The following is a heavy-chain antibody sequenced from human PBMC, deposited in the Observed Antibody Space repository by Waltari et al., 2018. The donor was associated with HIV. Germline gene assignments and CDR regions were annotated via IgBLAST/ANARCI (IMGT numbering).Heavy chain of an antibody. CDR2: IIPIFHTT. Sequence: QVQLVQSGAEVKKPGSSVKVSCRTSGGTFSNYAVGWVRRAPGQGLEWVGTIIPIFHTTDYAQKFRGRVTITADESTGTAFLELSSLTSEDTAMYYCARTPKDYDFWSGRFDYWGQGTLITVSS. D-gene: IGHD3-3*01. CDR3: ARTPKDYDFWSGRFDY. V-gene: IGHV1-69*13. J-gene: IGHJ4*02. CDR1: GGTFSNYA.